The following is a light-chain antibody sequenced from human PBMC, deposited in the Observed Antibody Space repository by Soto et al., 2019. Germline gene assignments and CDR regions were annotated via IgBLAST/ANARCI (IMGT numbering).Light chain of an antibody. V-gene: IGKV1-39*01. CDR3: HQSAGSLTWT. J-gene: IGKJ1*01. CDR1: QTIRYS. CDR2: DAS. Sequence: DIQMTQSPSSLSASVGDRVTITCQASQTIRYSLNWYQQKPGKAPKVLIYDASTLQSGVPPRFSGSGSGTDFALTISSLQPEDFATYYCHQSAGSLTWTFGQGTRVEAK.